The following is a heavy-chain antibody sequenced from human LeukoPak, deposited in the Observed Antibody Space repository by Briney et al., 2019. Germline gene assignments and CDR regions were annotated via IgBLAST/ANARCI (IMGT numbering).Heavy chain of an antibody. V-gene: IGHV5-51*01. Sequence: GESLKISCEASGYRFTSYCVAWVRQMPGKGLEWMGIIYPGDSDTRYSPSFQGQVTFSVDKSISTAYLQWSSLKASDAAIYYCAIVVAETPHYWGKGTLVTVSS. CDR3: AIVVAETPHY. J-gene: IGHJ4*01. CDR2: IYPGDSDT. D-gene: IGHD6-19*01. CDR1: GYRFTSYC.